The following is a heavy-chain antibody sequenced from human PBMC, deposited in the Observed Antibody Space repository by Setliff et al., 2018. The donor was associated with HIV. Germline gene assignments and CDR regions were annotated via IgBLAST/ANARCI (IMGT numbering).Heavy chain of an antibody. J-gene: IGHJ3*02. D-gene: IGHD3-22*01. CDR1: GGTFSSYA. CDR3: TRGVNYYDSSGYAPDAFDI. V-gene: IGHV1-69*10. CDR2: IIPILGIA. Sequence: ASVKVSCKASGGTFSSYAISWVRQAPGQGLEWMGGIIPILGIANYAQKFQGRVTITTDESTSTAYMELSSLRSEDTAVYYCTRGVNYYDSSGYAPDAFDIWGQGTMVTVSS.